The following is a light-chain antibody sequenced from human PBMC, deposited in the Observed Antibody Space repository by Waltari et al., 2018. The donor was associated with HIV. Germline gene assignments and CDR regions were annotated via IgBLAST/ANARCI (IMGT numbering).Light chain of an antibody. J-gene: IGLJ3*02. Sequence: QSVLTQSPSISGTPGQRVAISCSGSSSNIGNNYVSWYQQVPGTTPKLLVFGNTQRPSGVSDRFSGSVSGTSASLAISGRRSDDEANYYCGVWDNSLSAQVFGGGTTLTVL. CDR1: SSNIGNNY. CDR3: GVWDNSLSAQV. CDR2: GNT. V-gene: IGLV1-47*01.